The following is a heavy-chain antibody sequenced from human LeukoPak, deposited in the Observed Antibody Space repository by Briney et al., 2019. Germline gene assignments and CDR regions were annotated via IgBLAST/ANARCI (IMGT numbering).Heavy chain of an antibody. CDR2: IYHSGNT. J-gene: IGHJ4*02. CDR1: GGSISSGDYY. D-gene: IGHD3-10*01. Sequence: SETLSLTCTVSGGSISSGDYYWSWIRQPPGKGLEWIGSIYHSGNTYYNPSLKSRVTISVDTSKNQFSLKLSSVTAADTAVYYCARGGRQHGSGSSFDYWGQGTLVTVSP. V-gene: IGHV4-39*07. CDR3: ARGGRQHGSGSSFDY.